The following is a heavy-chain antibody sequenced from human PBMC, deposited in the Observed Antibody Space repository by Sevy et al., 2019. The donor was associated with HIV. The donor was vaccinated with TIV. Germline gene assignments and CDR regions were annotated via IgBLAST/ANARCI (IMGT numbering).Heavy chain of an antibody. CDR3: ARTRRNDYGDYGTYFDY. Sequence: SETLSLTCTVSGDSVTSGSNYWSWIRQPAGKGLEWIGRIYTTGSTSGSTNYNPSPKSRVTISVDSSKNQFCLRLSSLTAADTAVYYCARTRRNDYGDYGTYFDYWGQGTLVTVSS. CDR2: IYTTGSTSGST. V-gene: IGHV4-61*02. J-gene: IGHJ4*02. CDR1: GDSVTSGSNY. D-gene: IGHD4-17*01.